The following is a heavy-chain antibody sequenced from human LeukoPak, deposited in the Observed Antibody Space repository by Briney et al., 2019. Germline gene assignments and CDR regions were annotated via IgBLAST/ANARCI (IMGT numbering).Heavy chain of an antibody. D-gene: IGHD3-22*01. Sequence: GGSLRLSCAASGFALSSAAMTWVRQAPGKGLEWVSIITGGDDRTYYADSVKGRFTISRDYSRNTLHLQMNSLRVEDTAIYYCAKGPQLGSGYHPDYWGQGTLVTVST. CDR3: AKGPQLGSGYHPDY. J-gene: IGHJ4*02. CDR2: ITGGDDRT. V-gene: IGHV3-23*01. CDR1: GFALSSAA.